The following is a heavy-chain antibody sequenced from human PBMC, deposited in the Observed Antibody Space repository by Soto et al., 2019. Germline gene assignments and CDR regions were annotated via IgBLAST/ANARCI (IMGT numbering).Heavy chain of an antibody. CDR1: GYTFHSYG. CDR3: SRGVSSGWANWFDP. Sequence: QVQLVQSGAEVKKPGASVKVSCKASGYTFHSYGISWVRQAPGQGLEWMGTISGYNGNTNYAQKFQGRVTMTTDTSTSTAYMELRSLRSDDTALYYCSRGVSSGWANWFDPWGQGTLVTVSS. J-gene: IGHJ5*02. D-gene: IGHD6-19*01. CDR2: ISGYNGNT. V-gene: IGHV1-18*04.